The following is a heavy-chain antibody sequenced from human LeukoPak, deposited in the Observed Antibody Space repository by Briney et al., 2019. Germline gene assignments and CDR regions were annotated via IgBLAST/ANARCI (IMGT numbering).Heavy chain of an antibody. D-gene: IGHD2/OR15-2a*01. J-gene: IGHJ4*02. CDR1: GNTFTDLS. CDR3: ATDFYRGRQFDY. CDR2: FDPEDVET. V-gene: IGHV1-24*01. Sequence: GPSVTVSCKVSGNTFTDLSMNWVRPAPGKGLEWMGGFDPEDVETIYAQKFQGRVTMTEDTSTATAYMDLSSLRPDDTAVYYCATDFYRGRQFDYWGQRTLVTVSS.